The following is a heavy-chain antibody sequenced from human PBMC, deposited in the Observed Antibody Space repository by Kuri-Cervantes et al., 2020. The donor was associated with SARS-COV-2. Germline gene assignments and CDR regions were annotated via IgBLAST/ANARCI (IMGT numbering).Heavy chain of an antibody. CDR2: IYTSGST. Sequence: LRLSCAVSGGSISSGSYYWSWIRQPAGKGLEWIERIYTSGSTNYNPSLKSRVTISVDTSKNQFSLKLSSVTAADTAVYYCASSGHKVAFDIWGQGTMVTVSS. CDR3: ASSGHKVAFDI. V-gene: IGHV4-61*02. D-gene: IGHD2-15*01. CDR1: GGSISSGSYY. J-gene: IGHJ3*02.